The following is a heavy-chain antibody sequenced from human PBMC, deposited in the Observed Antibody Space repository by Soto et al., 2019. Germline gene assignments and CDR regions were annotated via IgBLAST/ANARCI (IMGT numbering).Heavy chain of an antibody. CDR3: ARDGGTYCSGGNCLADY. J-gene: IGHJ4*02. V-gene: IGHV3-7*01. D-gene: IGHD2-15*01. CDR2: IKEDGSEK. Sequence: EVQLVESGGGLVQPGGSLRLSCAASGFNFNNYWMSWVRQAPGKGLEWVANIKEDGSEKYYVDSVKGRFTISRDNAKNSMYLEMNSLTAEDTAVYYCARDGGTYCSGGNCLADYWGQGTLVTVSS. CDR1: GFNFNNYW.